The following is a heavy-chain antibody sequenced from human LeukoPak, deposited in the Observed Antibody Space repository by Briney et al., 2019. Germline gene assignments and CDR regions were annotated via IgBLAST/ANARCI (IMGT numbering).Heavy chain of an antibody. J-gene: IGHJ4*02. CDR3: GPPYSGSWHTVDY. D-gene: IGHD6-25*01. CDR1: GFSFSGKW. CDR2: IDVDGTTA. V-gene: IGHV3-74*01. Sequence: GGSLRLSCVASGFSFSGKWLHWVRQAPGKGLVWVSNIDVDGTTANYVDSVKGRFTIARDNAKNTLYLQMNSLRVEDTAVYYCGPPYSGSWHTVDYWGQGTLVTVSS.